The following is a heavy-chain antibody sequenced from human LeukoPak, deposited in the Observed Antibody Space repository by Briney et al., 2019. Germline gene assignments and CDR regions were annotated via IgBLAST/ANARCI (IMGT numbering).Heavy chain of an antibody. CDR3: ARVFPEQLAFDY. CDR2: IYTSGST. D-gene: IGHD6-6*01. CDR1: GGSTSRYY. Sequence: PSETLSLTCTVSGGSTSRYYWRWMRQPAAKGLEWIGRIYTSGSTNYNPSLKSRVTMSVDTSKNQFSLKLSSVTAADTAVYYCARVFPEQLAFDYWGQGTLVTVSS. V-gene: IGHV4-4*07. J-gene: IGHJ4*02.